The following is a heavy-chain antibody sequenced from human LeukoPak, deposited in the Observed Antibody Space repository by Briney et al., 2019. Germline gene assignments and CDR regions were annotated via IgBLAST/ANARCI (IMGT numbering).Heavy chain of an antibody. CDR3: AHWGSSGPFDY. CDR1: GFTFAGYA. V-gene: IGHV3-23*01. Sequence: GGSLRLSCAASGFTFAGYAMTWVRQAPGKGLEWVSLISGSGGSTYYADVVKGRFTISRYNSKNALYLRMNSLRAEDTAAYYCAHWGSSGPFDYWGQGTLVTVSS. CDR2: ISGSGGST. J-gene: IGHJ4*02. D-gene: IGHD6-6*01.